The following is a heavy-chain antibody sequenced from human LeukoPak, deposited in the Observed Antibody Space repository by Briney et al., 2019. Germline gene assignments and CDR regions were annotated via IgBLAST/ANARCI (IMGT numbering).Heavy chain of an antibody. Sequence: SETLSLTCTVSGDSISNGDYYWSWIRQPPGKGLEWIGEINHSGSTNYNPSLKSRVTISVDTSKNQFSLKLSSVTAADTAVYYCARVEYYYYGMDVWGQGTTVTVSS. CDR1: GDSISNGDYY. V-gene: IGHV4-34*01. CDR3: ARVEYYYYGMDV. J-gene: IGHJ6*02. CDR2: INHSGST.